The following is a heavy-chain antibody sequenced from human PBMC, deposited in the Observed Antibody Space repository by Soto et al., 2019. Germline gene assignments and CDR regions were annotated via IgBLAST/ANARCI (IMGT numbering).Heavy chain of an antibody. CDR3: ARNDYGDYNDAFDI. CDR1: GGSISSGGYY. J-gene: IGHJ3*02. V-gene: IGHV4-31*03. D-gene: IGHD4-17*01. CDR2: IYYSGST. Sequence: SETLSLTCTVSGGSISSGGYYWSWIRQHPGKGLEWIGYIYYSGSTYYNPSLKSRVTISVDTSKNQFSLKLSSVTAADTAVYYCARNDYGDYNDAFDIWGQGTMVTVSS.